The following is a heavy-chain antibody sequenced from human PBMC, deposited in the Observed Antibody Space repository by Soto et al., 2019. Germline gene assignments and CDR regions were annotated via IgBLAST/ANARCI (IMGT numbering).Heavy chain of an antibody. V-gene: IGHV4-39*01. CDR2: IYYSGST. J-gene: IGHJ4*02. Sequence: QLQLQESGPGLVKPSENLSLTCTVSGGSISSSSYYWGWIRQPPGKGLEWIGSIYYSGSTYYNPSLKSRVTISVDTSKNQFSLKLSSVTAADTAVYYCARLIVLKLSYFDYWGQGTLVTVSS. CDR1: GGSISSSSYY. D-gene: IGHD3-16*02. CDR3: ARLIVLKLSYFDY.